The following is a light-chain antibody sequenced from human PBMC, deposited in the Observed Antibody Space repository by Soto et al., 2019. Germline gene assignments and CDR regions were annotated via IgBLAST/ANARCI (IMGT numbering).Light chain of an antibody. CDR3: QSYDSSLGGSEV. V-gene: IGLV1-40*01. J-gene: IGLJ1*01. CDR1: SSNIGTGYD. Sequence: QSVLAQPPSVSGAPGQRVTISCTGSSSNIGTGYDVHWYRQLPGRAPELLIYGNNNRPSGVPDRFSGSKSGSSASLAITGLQAEDEADYYCQSYDSSLGGSEVFGTGPTLTVL. CDR2: GNN.